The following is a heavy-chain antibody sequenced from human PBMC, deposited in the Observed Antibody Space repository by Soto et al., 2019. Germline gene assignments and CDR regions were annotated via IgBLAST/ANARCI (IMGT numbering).Heavy chain of an antibody. CDR2: IIPLFDAT. Sequence: QVQLVQSGAEVRKPGSSVKVSCKASGGTFTTYDISWVRQAPGQGLEWMGGIIPLFDATKYVQKFQGRVTITADKSKGTAHMELSSLRSDGTVMYYCARDLSSSWYNGTFDFVSWGQGTLVTVSS. CDR3: ARDLSSSWYNGTFDFVS. CDR1: GGTFTTYD. J-gene: IGHJ4*02. D-gene: IGHD6-19*01. V-gene: IGHV1-69*06.